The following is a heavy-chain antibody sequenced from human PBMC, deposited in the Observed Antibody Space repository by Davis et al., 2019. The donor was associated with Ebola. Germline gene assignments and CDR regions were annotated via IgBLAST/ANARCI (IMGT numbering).Heavy chain of an antibody. D-gene: IGHD3-22*01. CDR2: ISAYNGNT. Sequence: ASVKVSCKASGGTFSSYAISWVRQAPGQGLEWMGWISAYNGNTNYAQKLQGRVTMTTDTSTSTAYMELRSLRSDDTAVYYCARGGYYSISVVVYYYGMDVWGQGTTVTVSS. CDR1: GGTFSSYA. V-gene: IGHV1-18*01. J-gene: IGHJ6*02. CDR3: ARGGYYSISVVVYYYGMDV.